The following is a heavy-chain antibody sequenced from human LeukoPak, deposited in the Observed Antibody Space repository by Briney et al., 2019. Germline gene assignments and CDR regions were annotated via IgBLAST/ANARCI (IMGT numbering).Heavy chain of an antibody. CDR3: ARQIPAYSSGMDY. V-gene: IGHV4-61*08. CDR2: IYYSGST. CDR1: GGSISSGGYY. Sequence: SETLSLTCTVSGGSISSGGYYWSWIRQPPGKGLEWIGYIYYSGSTNYNPSLKSRVTISVDTSKNQFSLKLSSVTAADTAVYYCARQIPAYSSGMDYWGQGTLVTVSS. J-gene: IGHJ4*02. D-gene: IGHD3-22*01.